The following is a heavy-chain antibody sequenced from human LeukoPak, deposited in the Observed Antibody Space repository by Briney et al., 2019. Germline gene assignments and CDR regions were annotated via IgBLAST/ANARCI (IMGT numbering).Heavy chain of an antibody. CDR3: AGDRSGTTEY. CDR2: TYYSGST. D-gene: IGHD2/OR15-2a*01. J-gene: IGHJ1*01. Sequence: SETLSLTCTVSGGFISSSIYYWGWIRQPPGKGLEWIGSTYYSGSTDYNPSLKSRVTISVDTSKNQFSLKLSSVTAADTAVYYCAGDRSGTTEYWGQGTLVTVSS. V-gene: IGHV4-39*07. CDR1: GGFISSSIYY.